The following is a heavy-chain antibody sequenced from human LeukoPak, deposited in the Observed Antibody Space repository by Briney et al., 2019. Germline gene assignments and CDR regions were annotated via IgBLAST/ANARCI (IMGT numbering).Heavy chain of an antibody. D-gene: IGHD3-9*01. CDR3: ARDFDMGITPGDDFDF. CDR2: IKEDGTYT. Sequence: GGSLRLSCAASGFSFSKYWMHWVRQTPGEGLVWVSRIKEDGTYTSYADSVKGRFTISRDNARNTVFLQMNSLRAEDTAVYYCARDFDMGITPGDDFDFWGQGTLVIVSS. V-gene: IGHV3-74*01. CDR1: GFSFSKYW. J-gene: IGHJ4*02.